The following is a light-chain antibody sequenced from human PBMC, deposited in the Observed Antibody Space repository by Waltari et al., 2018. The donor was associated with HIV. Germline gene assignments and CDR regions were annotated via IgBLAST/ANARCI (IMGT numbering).Light chain of an antibody. Sequence: QSVLTQPPSVSGAPGQRVTISCTGSSSNIGAGYDVHWYQQLPGTAPKLVISANDTRPSGVPDRFSGSKSGTSASLAITGLQAEDDADYYCQSYDSALSGSVFGGGTKLTVL. CDR1: SSNIGAGYD. V-gene: IGLV1-40*01. CDR2: AND. CDR3: QSYDSALSGSV. J-gene: IGLJ2*01.